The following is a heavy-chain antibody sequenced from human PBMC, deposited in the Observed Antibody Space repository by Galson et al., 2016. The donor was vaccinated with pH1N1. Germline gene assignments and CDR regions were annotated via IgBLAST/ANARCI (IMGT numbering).Heavy chain of an antibody. D-gene: IGHD6-19*01. Sequence: SLRLSCAASGFTFDDYAMHWVRQAPGKGLEWVSGISWNSGSIAYADSVKGRFTISRDNAKNSLYLQMNSLRAEDTALYYCAKVAGYNSGWFDPRGQGTLVTVSS. CDR3: AKVAGYNSGWFDP. CDR1: GFTFDDYA. V-gene: IGHV3-9*01. J-gene: IGHJ5*02. CDR2: ISWNSGSI.